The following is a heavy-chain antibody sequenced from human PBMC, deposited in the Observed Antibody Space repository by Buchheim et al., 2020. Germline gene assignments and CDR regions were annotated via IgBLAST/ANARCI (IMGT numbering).Heavy chain of an antibody. D-gene: IGHD3-9*01. Sequence: EVQLVESGGGLVQPGGSPRLSCAASGFTFSSYWMSWVRQAPGKGLEWVANIKQDGSEKYYVDSVKGRFTISRDNAKNSLYLQMNSLRAEDTAVYYCAREGGYYDILTGWYFDYWGQGTL. J-gene: IGHJ4*02. CDR1: GFTFSSYW. V-gene: IGHV3-7*01. CDR3: AREGGYYDILTGWYFDY. CDR2: IKQDGSEK.